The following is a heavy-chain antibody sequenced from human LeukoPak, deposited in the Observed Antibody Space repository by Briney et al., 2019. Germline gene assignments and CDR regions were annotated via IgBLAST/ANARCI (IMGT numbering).Heavy chain of an antibody. D-gene: IGHD6-6*01. J-gene: IGHJ6*03. Sequence: GESLKISCKGSGYSFTSYWIGWVRQMPGKGLEWMGIIYPGDSDTRYSPSFQGQVTISADKSISTAYLQWSSLKASDTAMYYCARPKYSSSSGGYYYYYMDVWGKGTTVTVSS. CDR2: IYPGDSDT. CDR3: ARPKYSSSSGGYYYYYMDV. V-gene: IGHV5-51*01. CDR1: GYSFTSYW.